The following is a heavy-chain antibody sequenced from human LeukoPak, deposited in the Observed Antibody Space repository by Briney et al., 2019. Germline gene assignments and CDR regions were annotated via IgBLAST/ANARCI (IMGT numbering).Heavy chain of an antibody. V-gene: IGHV4-59*01. Sequence: PSETLSLTCTVSGGSMSTYYWTWIRQPPGKGLEWIGFIYYTGSTNYNPSLKSRVTISVDTSKNQFSLKLSSVTAADTAVYYCAGMRITTPTVRTLDYWGQGTLVTISS. CDR1: GGSMSTYY. CDR2: IYYTGST. CDR3: AGMRITTPTVRTLDY. J-gene: IGHJ4*02. D-gene: IGHD1-14*01.